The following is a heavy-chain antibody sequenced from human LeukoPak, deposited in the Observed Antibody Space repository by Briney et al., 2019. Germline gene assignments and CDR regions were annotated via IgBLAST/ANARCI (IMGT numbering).Heavy chain of an antibody. CDR1: DGSVSSGSYY. Sequence: SETLALTCTVSDGSVSSGSYYWSWIRQPPGKGLEWIEYIYYSGSTNYNPSLKSRVTISVDTSKNQFSLKLSSVTAADTAVYYCARDNSTVNFYWYFDLWGRGTLVTVSS. CDR3: ARDNSTVNFYWYFDL. V-gene: IGHV4-61*01. CDR2: IYYSGST. J-gene: IGHJ2*01. D-gene: IGHD2/OR15-2a*01.